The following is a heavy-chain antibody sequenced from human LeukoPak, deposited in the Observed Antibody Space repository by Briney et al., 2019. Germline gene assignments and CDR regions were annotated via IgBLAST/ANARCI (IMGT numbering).Heavy chain of an antibody. Sequence: SETLSLTCTVSAGFVSNSNYYWGWIRQPPGKGLEWIGSIFHSGSTYYNPSLKSRVTISVDTSKNQFSLNLRSVTAADTAVYYCARANYYDTSGYSRGAFDIWGQGTMVTVSS. CDR1: AGFVSNSNYY. D-gene: IGHD3-22*01. CDR2: IFHSGST. V-gene: IGHV4-39*07. J-gene: IGHJ3*02. CDR3: ARANYYDTSGYSRGAFDI.